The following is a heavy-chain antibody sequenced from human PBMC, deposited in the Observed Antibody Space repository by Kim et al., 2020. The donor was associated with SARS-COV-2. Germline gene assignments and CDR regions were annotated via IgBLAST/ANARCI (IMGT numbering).Heavy chain of an antibody. V-gene: IGHV4-34*01. CDR3: ARYLPHYGSGSYYLSPYYYYYGMDV. Sequence: SETLSLTCAVYGGSFSGYYWSWIRQPPGKGLEWIGEINHSGSTNYNPSLKSRVTISVDTSKNQFSLKLSSVTAADTAVYYCARYLPHYGSGSYYLSPYYYYYGMDVWGQGTTVTVSS. CDR1: GGSFSGYY. J-gene: IGHJ6*02. D-gene: IGHD3-10*01. CDR2: INHSGST.